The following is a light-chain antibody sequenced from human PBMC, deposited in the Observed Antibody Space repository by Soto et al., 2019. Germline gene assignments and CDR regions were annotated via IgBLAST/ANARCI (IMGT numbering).Light chain of an antibody. CDR2: DAS. CDR3: QQRSNWPSGLT. CDR1: QSVSSY. Sequence: EIVFTQSPATLSLSPGERATLSCRASQSVSSYLAWYQQKPGQAPRLLIYDASNRATGIPARFSGSGSGTDFTLTISSLEPEDFAVYYCQQRSNWPSGLTFGGGTKVDIK. J-gene: IGKJ4*01. V-gene: IGKV3-11*01.